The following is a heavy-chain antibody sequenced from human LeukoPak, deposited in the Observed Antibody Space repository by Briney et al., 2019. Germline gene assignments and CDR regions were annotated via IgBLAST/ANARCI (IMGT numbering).Heavy chain of an antibody. V-gene: IGHV1-18*01. J-gene: IGHJ4*02. Sequence: PWASVEVSCKASGYTFTSYGISWVRQAPGQGLEWMGWISAYNGNTNYAQKLQGRVTMTTDTSTSTAYMELRSLRSDDTAVYYCARYRLESSGWAFDYWGQGTLVTVSS. D-gene: IGHD6-19*01. CDR2: ISAYNGNT. CDR3: ARYRLESSGWAFDY. CDR1: GYTFTSYG.